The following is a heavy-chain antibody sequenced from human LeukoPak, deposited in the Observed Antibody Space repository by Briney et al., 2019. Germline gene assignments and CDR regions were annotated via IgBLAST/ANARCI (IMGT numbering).Heavy chain of an antibody. Sequence: PGGSLRLSCAASGFTFSSYSMNWVRQAPGKGLEWVSYISSSSSTIYYADSMKGRFTISRDNAENSLYLQMNSLRVEDTAIYYCARDPYNGAYSEGYYYYYMDVWGKGTTVTVSS. CDR2: ISSSSSTI. CDR1: GFTFSSYS. D-gene: IGHD1-1*01. J-gene: IGHJ6*03. V-gene: IGHV3-48*01. CDR3: ARDPYNGAYSEGYYYYYMDV.